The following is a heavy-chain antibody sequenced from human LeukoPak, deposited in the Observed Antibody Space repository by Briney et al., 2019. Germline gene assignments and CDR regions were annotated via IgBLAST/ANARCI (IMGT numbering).Heavy chain of an antibody. Sequence: GESLKISCKGSGYSFTSNWIGWVRQMPGKGLEWMGIIYPGDSDTRYSPSFQGQVTISADKSISTAYLQWSSLEASDTAMYYCARPASMVRGVIGYWGQGTLVTVSS. J-gene: IGHJ4*02. CDR3: ARPASMVRGVIGY. D-gene: IGHD3-10*01. CDR1: GYSFTSNW. CDR2: IYPGDSDT. V-gene: IGHV5-51*01.